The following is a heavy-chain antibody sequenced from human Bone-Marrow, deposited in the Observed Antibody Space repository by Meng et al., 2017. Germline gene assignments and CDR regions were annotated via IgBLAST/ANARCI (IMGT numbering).Heavy chain of an antibody. CDR3: AKYSYGLGDYFDY. V-gene: IGHV3-64*02. CDR1: GFTFSSYS. D-gene: IGHD3-10*01. CDR2: ISSNGGST. Sequence: GESLKISCAASGFTFSSYSMHWVRQAPGKGLEFVSAISSNGGSTYYADSVKGRFTISRDNSKNTLYLQVNSLRAEDTALYYCAKYSYGLGDYFDYWGQGALVTVSS. J-gene: IGHJ4*02.